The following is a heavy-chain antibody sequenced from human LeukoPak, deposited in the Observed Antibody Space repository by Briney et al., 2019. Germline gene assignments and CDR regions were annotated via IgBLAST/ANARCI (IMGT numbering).Heavy chain of an antibody. V-gene: IGHV1-18*01. CDR1: GYTFTSYG. D-gene: IGHD2-2*01. CDR2: ISAYNGNT. CDR3: ARTLGYCSSTSCYQYHYYGMDV. J-gene: IGHJ6*02. Sequence: ALVKVSCKASGYTFTSYGISWVRQAPGQGLEWMGCISAYNGNTNYAQKLQGRVTMTTDTSTSTAYMELRSLRSDDTAVYYCARTLGYCSSTSCYQYHYYGMDVWGQGTTVTVSS.